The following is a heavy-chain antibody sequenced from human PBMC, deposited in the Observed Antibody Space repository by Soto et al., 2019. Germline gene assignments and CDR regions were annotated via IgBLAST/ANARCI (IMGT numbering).Heavy chain of an antibody. V-gene: IGHV4-4*07. D-gene: IGHD6-25*01. Sequence: QVQLQESGPGLVKPSETLSLTCTVSGGSVSSYYWSWVRQPAGKGLEWIGRLYNSGNTNYNPSLKSRVIMSAETSKNQFSLKLSSVTAADMAVYYCARDGSDSYGLDVWGQGTTVTVSS. CDR2: LYNSGNT. CDR3: ARDGSDSYGLDV. CDR1: GGSVSSYY. J-gene: IGHJ6*02.